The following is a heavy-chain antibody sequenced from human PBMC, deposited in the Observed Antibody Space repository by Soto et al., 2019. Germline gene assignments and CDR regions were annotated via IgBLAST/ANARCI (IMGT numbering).Heavy chain of an antibody. CDR2: ISPNGGST. CDR1: GYTFTSSA. CDR3: ARDLAAADY. V-gene: IGHV1-18*01. J-gene: IGHJ4*02. Sequence: ASVKVSCKASGYTFTSSAITWVRQAPGQGLEWIGWISPNGGSTNYAQKLRGRVTMATDTSTSTVYMDLSGLRSDDTAVYYCARDLAAADYWGQGTLVTVSS. D-gene: IGHD6-13*01.